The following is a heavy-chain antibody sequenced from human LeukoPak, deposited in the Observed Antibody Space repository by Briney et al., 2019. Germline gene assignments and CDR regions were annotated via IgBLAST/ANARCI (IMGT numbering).Heavy chain of an antibody. V-gene: IGHV3-74*01. CDR2: INSDGSTT. CDR3: TRDPPEWELPQDY. J-gene: IGHJ4*02. CDR1: GFTFSSYW. Sequence: GGSLRLSCAASGFTFSSYWMRWVRQAPGKGLVWVSRINSDGSTTSYADSVKGRFTISRDNAKNTLYLQMNSLRAGDTAVYFCTRDPPEWELPQDYWGQGTLVTVSS. D-gene: IGHD1-26*01.